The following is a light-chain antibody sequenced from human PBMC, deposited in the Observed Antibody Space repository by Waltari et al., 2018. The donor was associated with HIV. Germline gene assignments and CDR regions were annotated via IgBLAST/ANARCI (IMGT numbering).Light chain of an antibody. CDR3: QQYLGIPYT. V-gene: IGKV4-1*01. CDR2: GAS. J-gene: IGKJ2*01. Sequence: DIVMTPSPHSLAVSLGERATIYCQSSQSISPRHNNDNYLYGYQQKPGQPPKLLLSGASTRESAAPDRFSGSGSGTDFTLTINNLQAEDVAVYYCQQYLGIPYTFGQGTKLELK. CDR1: QSISPRHNNDNY.